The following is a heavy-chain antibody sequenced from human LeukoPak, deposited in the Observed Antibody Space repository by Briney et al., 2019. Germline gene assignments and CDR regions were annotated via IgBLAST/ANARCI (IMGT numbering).Heavy chain of an antibody. V-gene: IGHV3-30*18. CDR2: ISYDGSNK. D-gene: IGHD3-10*01. CDR3: AKDARPGHPERNTMVRGVGSNYGSIDY. CDR1: GFTFSTYG. Sequence: PGRSLRLSCAASGFTFSTYGIHWVRQAPGKGLEWVAVISYDGSNKYYADSVKGRFTISRDNSKNTLYLQMNSLRAEDTAVYYCAKDARPGHPERNTMVRGVGSNYGSIDYWGQGTLVTVSS. J-gene: IGHJ4*02.